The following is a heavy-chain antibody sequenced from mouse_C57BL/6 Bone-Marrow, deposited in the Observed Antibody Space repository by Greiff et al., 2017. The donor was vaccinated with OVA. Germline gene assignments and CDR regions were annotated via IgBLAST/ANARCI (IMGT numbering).Heavy chain of an antibody. CDR2: IYPGSGNT. CDR3: ARCPPYSNYVGWYFDV. Sequence: LVESGAELVRPGASVKLSCKASGYTFTDYYINWVKQRPGQGLEWIARIYPGSGNTYYNEKFKGKATLTAEKSSSTAYMQLSSLTSEDSAVYFCARCPPYSNYVGWYFDVWGTGTTVTVSS. J-gene: IGHJ1*03. CDR1: GYTFTDYY. D-gene: IGHD2-5*01. V-gene: IGHV1-76*01.